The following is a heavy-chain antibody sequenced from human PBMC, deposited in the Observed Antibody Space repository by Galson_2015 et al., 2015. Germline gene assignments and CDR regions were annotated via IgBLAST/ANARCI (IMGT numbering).Heavy chain of an antibody. Sequence: SLRLSCAASGFTFTEYGMTWVRQAPGKGLEWVSVISGDTRTIYYADPVKGRFTTSRDNSKNTVYLQMNSLRAEDTAVYYCAKDSTSREAPDWGQGTLVTVSS. CDR2: ISGDTRTI. CDR3: AKDSTSREAPD. J-gene: IGHJ4*02. D-gene: IGHD6-13*01. CDR1: GFTFTEYG. V-gene: IGHV3-23*01.